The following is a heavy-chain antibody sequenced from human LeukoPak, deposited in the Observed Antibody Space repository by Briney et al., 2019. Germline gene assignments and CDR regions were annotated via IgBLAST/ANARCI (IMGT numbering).Heavy chain of an antibody. J-gene: IGHJ3*02. Sequence: GGSLRLSCAASGFTFSSYAMSWVRQAPGKGLEWVSAISGSGGSPYYADSAKGRFTISRDNSKTTLYLQMNSLRAEDTAVYYCAKAYYGSGSFSLDAFDIWGQGTMVTVSS. CDR1: GFTFSSYA. V-gene: IGHV3-23*01. D-gene: IGHD3-10*01. CDR2: ISGSGGSP. CDR3: AKAYYGSGSFSLDAFDI.